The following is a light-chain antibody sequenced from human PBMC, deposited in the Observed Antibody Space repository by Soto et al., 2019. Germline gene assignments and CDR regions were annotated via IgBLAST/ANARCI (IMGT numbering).Light chain of an antibody. CDR1: QGVRTN. J-gene: IGKJ1*01. V-gene: IGKV3-15*01. CDR3: QQYNDNWPT. CDR2: GAS. Sequence: EIVMTQSPATLSVSPGERATLSCGASQGVRTNLAWYQHKPGQSPRLLIYGASNRATGFPARFSGSGSGTEFTLTINGLQSEDFAVYYCQQYNDNWPTFGQGTKVDIK.